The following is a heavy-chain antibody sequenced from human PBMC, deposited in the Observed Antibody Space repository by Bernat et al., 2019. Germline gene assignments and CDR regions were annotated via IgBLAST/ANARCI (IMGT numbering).Heavy chain of an antibody. V-gene: IGHV4-39*07. D-gene: IGHD4-17*01. CDR1: GGSISSSSYY. CDR3: ARDDYGDTDAFDI. J-gene: IGHJ3*02. CDR2: IYYSGST. Sequence: QLQLQESGPGLVKPSETLSLTCTVSGGSISSSSYYWGWIRQPPGKGLEWIGSIYYSGSTYYNPSLKSRVTISVDTSKNQFSLKLSSVTAADTAVYYCARDDYGDTDAFDIWGQGTMVTVSS.